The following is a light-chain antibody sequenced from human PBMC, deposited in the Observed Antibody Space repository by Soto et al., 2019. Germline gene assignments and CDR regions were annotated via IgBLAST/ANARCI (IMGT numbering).Light chain of an antibody. Sequence: QSALTQLASVSASPGQSITISCTGTSSDIGAYNSVSWYQQHPGKAPQLMIYDVSYRPSGISSRFSGSKSGNTASLAISGLQADDDADYYCASYTSARIRVFGGGTKLTVL. CDR2: DVS. CDR1: SSDIGAYNS. V-gene: IGLV2-14*03. J-gene: IGLJ2*01. CDR3: ASYTSARIRV.